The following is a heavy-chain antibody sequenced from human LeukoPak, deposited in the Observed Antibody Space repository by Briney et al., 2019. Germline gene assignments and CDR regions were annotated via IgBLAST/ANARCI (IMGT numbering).Heavy chain of an antibody. D-gene: IGHD2-15*01. J-gene: IGHJ4*02. CDR2: IIPIFGTA. CDR1: GGTFSSYA. Sequence: SAKVSCKASGGTFSSYAISRVRQAPGQGVEWMGRIIPIFGTANYAQKFQGRVTITADKSTSTAYMELSSLRSEDTAVYYCERIARKLLPEDYWGQGTLVTVSS. V-gene: IGHV1-69*06. CDR3: ERIARKLLPEDY.